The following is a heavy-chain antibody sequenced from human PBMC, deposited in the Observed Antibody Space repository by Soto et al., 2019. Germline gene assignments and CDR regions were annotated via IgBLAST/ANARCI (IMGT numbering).Heavy chain of an antibody. CDR2: IYYSGST. V-gene: IGHV4-30-4*01. CDR3: ARVASIAARPDYEDY. D-gene: IGHD6-6*01. J-gene: IGHJ4*02. Sequence: SETLSLTCTVSGGSISSGDYYWSWIRQPPGKGLEWIGYIYYSGSTYYNPSLKSRVTISVDTSKNQFSLKLSSVTAADTAVYYCARVASIAARPDYEDYWGQGTLVTVSS. CDR1: GGSISSGDYY.